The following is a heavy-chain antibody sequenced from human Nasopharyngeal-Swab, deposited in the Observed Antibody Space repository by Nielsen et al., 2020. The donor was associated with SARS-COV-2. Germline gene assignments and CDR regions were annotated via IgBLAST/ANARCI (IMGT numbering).Heavy chain of an antibody. D-gene: IGHD6-13*01. CDR1: GFTFSSYG. CDR3: AKDGEAAAGTRWFDP. V-gene: IGHV3-30*18. Sequence: GESLKISCAASGFTFSSYGMHWVRQAPGKGLEWVAVISYDGSNKYYADSVKGRFTISRDNSKNTLYLQMNSLRAEDTAVYYCAKDGEAAAGTRWFDPWGQGTLVAVSS. J-gene: IGHJ5*02. CDR2: ISYDGSNK.